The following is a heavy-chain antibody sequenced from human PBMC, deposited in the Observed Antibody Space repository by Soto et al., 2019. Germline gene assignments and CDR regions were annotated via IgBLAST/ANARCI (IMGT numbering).Heavy chain of an antibody. V-gene: IGHV4-59*01. Sequence: SETLSLTCTVSGGSISSYYWSWIRQPPGKGLEWIGYIYYSGSTNYNPSLKSRVTISVDTSKNQFSLKLSSVTAADTAVYYCARDPSIGCSGGSCWAGAFDIWGQGTMVTVSS. CDR1: GGSISSYY. J-gene: IGHJ3*02. CDR3: ARDPSIGCSGGSCWAGAFDI. CDR2: IYYSGST. D-gene: IGHD2-15*01.